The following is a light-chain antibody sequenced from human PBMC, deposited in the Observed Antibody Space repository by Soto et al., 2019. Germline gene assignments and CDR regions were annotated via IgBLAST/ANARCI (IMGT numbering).Light chain of an antibody. CDR1: SSDVGIYNY. Sequence: QSALTQPRSVSGSPGQSVTISCTGTSSDVGIYNYVSWYQQHPGKAPKLMIYDVSERPSGVPDRFSGSKSGNTASLTISGLQAEVEADYYCCSYAGSYTLVFGGGTKLTVL. J-gene: IGLJ2*01. CDR3: CSYAGSYTLV. CDR2: DVS. V-gene: IGLV2-11*01.